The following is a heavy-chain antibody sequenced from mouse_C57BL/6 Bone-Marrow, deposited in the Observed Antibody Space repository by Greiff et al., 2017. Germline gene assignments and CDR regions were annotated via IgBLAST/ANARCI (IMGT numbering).Heavy chain of an antibody. CDR3: ARPVVATGYCDV. CDR1: GFNIKDYY. V-gene: IGHV14-2*01. J-gene: IGHJ1*03. D-gene: IGHD1-1*01. Sequence: VQLQQSGAELVKPGASVKLSCTASGFNIKDYYMPWVKQRTEQGLEWIGRIDPEGGETKYAPKFQGKATITADTSSNTAYLQLSSLTSDDTAVYYCARPVVATGYCDVWGTGTTVTVSS. CDR2: IDPEGGET.